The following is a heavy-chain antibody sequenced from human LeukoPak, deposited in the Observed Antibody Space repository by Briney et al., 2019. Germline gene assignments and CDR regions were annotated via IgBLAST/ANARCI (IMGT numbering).Heavy chain of an antibody. V-gene: IGHV3-30-3*01. Sequence: QPGGSLRLSCAASGFTFSSYAMHWVRQAPGKGLEWVAVISDDGSNKYYADSVKGRFPISRDNSKNTLYLQMNSLRAEDTAVYYCASRTVTASSSYYGLDVWGQGTTVTVSS. CDR2: ISDDGSNK. CDR1: GFTFSSYA. D-gene: IGHD4-17*01. J-gene: IGHJ6*02. CDR3: ASRTVTASSSYYGLDV.